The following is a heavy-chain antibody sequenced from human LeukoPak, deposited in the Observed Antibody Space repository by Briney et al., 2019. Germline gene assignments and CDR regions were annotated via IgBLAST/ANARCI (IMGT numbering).Heavy chain of an antibody. J-gene: IGHJ4*02. V-gene: IGHV1-69*01. D-gene: IGHD2-2*01. CDR2: IIPIFGTA. CDR1: GGTFSSYA. Sequence: SAKVSCKASGGTFSSYAISCVPQAPQQRLEWRGGIIPIFGTANYAQKFQGRVTITSDESTSTAYMELSSLRSEDTAVYYCATRGDIVVVPAATWGQGTRVSVS. CDR3: ATRGDIVVVPAAT.